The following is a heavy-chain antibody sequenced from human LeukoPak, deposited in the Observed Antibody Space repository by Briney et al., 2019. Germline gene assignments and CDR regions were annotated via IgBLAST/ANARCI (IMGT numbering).Heavy chain of an antibody. V-gene: IGHV4-34*01. CDR3: ATTSGHDFGVRQSDY. CDR2: VNHSGSA. D-gene: IGHD3/OR15-3a*01. Sequence: PSETLSLTCAVSGGSFSHYYWIWLRQPPGKGLEWIGEVNHSGSAHYNPSLKSRVTMSLDTSKNQFSLRLNSVTAADTAVYYCATTSGHDFGVRQSDYWGQGTLVTVSS. J-gene: IGHJ4*02. CDR1: GGSFSHYY.